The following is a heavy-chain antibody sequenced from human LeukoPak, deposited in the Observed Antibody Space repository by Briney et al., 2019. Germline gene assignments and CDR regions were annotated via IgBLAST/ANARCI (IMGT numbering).Heavy chain of an antibody. J-gene: IGHJ4*02. Sequence: GESLRLSCAASGFTFSSYSMNWVRQAPGKGLEWVSYISSSSSSTIYYADPVKGRFTISRDNAKNSLYLQMNSLRAEDTAVYYCAGRYCTSGVCSPFDYWGQGTLVTVSS. CDR3: AGRYCTSGVCSPFDY. CDR2: ISSSSSSTI. V-gene: IGHV3-48*04. D-gene: IGHD2-8*01. CDR1: GFTFSSYS.